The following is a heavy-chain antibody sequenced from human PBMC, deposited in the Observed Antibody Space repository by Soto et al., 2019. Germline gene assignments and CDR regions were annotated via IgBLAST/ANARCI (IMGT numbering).Heavy chain of an antibody. CDR2: ISGGGGSA. Sequence: HPGGSLRLSCAASGFTFSSYDLSWVRQAPGKGLEWVSTISGGGGSAYDADSVKGRFTISRDNSKNTLYLQMNSLRAEDTAVYYCAKARITGITHDFYYGMDVWGQGTTVTVSS. CDR1: GFTFSSYD. V-gene: IGHV3-23*01. J-gene: IGHJ6*02. CDR3: AKARITGITHDFYYGMDV. D-gene: IGHD1-20*01.